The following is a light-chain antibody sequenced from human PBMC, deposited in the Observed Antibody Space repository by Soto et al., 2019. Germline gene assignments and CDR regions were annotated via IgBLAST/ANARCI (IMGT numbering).Light chain of an antibody. Sequence: DIQMCQSPSTLSGSVGDRVTITRRASQTISSWLAWYQQKPGKAPKRLIYKASTLQSGVPSRFSGSGSGTDFTLTISSLQPEDFAAYYCLQDYNCPWTFGQGTKVDIK. V-gene: IGKV1-5*03. CDR1: QTISSW. J-gene: IGKJ1*01. CDR2: KAS. CDR3: LQDYNCPWT.